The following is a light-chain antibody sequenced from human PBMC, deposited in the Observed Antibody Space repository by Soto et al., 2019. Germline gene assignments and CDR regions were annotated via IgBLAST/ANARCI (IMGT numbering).Light chain of an antibody. J-gene: IGKJ1*01. CDR3: QQYNNWPPGRT. CDR1: ESVSSN. Sequence: EIVITQSPVTLSLSPGERATLSCRASESVSSNLAWYQQKPGQAPRLLIYDASTRATGIPARFSGSGSGTEFTLTISSLQSKDFAVYYCQQYNNWPPGRTFGQGTKVEIK. V-gene: IGKV3-15*01. CDR2: DAS.